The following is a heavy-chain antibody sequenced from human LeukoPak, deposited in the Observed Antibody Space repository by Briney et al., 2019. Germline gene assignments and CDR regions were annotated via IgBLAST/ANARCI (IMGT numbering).Heavy chain of an antibody. CDR2: ISGDGGST. CDR3: AKSSEPYYYYYGMDV. CDR1: GFTFDDYA. D-gene: IGHD1-14*01. V-gene: IGHV3-43*02. Sequence: PGGSLRLSCAASGFTFDDYAMHWVRQAPGKGLEWVSLISGDGGSTYYADSVKGRFTISRDNSKNSLYLQMNSLRTEDTALYYRAKSSEPYYYYYGMDVWGQGTTVTVSS. J-gene: IGHJ6*02.